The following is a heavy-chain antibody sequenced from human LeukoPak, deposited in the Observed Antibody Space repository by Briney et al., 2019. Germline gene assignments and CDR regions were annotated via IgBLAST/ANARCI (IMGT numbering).Heavy chain of an antibody. CDR3: AKSPPPPGLRYFDWFTYYFDY. CDR1: GFTFSSYG. D-gene: IGHD3-9*01. Sequence: QAGGSLRLSCAASGFTFSSYGMHWVRQAPGKGLEWVAVISYDGSNKYYADSVKGRFTISRDNSKNTLYLQMNSLRAEDTAVYYCAKSPPPPGLRYFDWFTYYFDYWGQRTLVTVSS. CDR2: ISYDGSNK. V-gene: IGHV3-30*18. J-gene: IGHJ4*02.